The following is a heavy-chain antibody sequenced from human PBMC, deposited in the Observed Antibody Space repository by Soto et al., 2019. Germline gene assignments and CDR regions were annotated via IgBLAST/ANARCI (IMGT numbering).Heavy chain of an antibody. CDR3: ANPFYCSGGSCYSGGWFGP. Sequence: EVQLLESGGGLVQPGGSLRLSCAASGFTFSSYAMSWVRQAPGKGLEWVSAISGSGGSTYYADSVKGRFTISRDNSKNTLYLQMNSLRAEDTAVYYCANPFYCSGGSCYSGGWFGPWGQGTLVTVSS. CDR2: ISGSGGST. D-gene: IGHD2-15*01. V-gene: IGHV3-23*01. CDR1: GFTFSSYA. J-gene: IGHJ5*02.